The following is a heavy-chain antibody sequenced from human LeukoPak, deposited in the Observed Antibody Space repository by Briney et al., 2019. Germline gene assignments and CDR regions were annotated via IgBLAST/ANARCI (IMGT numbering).Heavy chain of an antibody. V-gene: IGHV4-34*01. Sequence: SETLSLTCAVYGGSFSGYYWSWIRQPPGKGLEWIGEINHSGSTNYNPSLKSRVTISVDTSKNQFSLKLSSVTAADTAVYYCARGAGTTVTSGVDYWGQGTLVTVSS. CDR2: INHSGST. J-gene: IGHJ4*02. D-gene: IGHD4-17*01. CDR3: ARGAGTTVTSGVDY. CDR1: GGSFSGYY.